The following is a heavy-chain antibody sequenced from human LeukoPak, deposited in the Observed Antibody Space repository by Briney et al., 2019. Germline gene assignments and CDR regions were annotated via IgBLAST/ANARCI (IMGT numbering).Heavy chain of an antibody. J-gene: IGHJ4*02. CDR3: AKDREYYYGSGSYSPSDY. D-gene: IGHD3-10*01. Sequence: PGGSLRLSCAASGFTFSSYGMSWVRQAPGKGLEWVSAISGSGGSTYYADSVKGRFTISRDNSKNTLYLQMNSLRAEDTAVYYCAKDREYYYGSGSYSPSDYWGQGTLVTVSS. V-gene: IGHV3-23*01. CDR1: GFTFSSYG. CDR2: ISGSGGST.